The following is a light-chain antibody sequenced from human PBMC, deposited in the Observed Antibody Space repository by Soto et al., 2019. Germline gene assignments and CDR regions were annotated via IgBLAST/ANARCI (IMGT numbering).Light chain of an antibody. CDR3: SSYTSSSTYVV. V-gene: IGLV2-14*01. CDR1: RSDVGGYNY. J-gene: IGLJ2*01. CDR2: DVS. Sequence: QSALTQPASVSGSPGQSITISCTGTRSDVGGYNYVSWYQQHPGKAPKLMICDVSNRPSGVSNRFSGSKSGNTASLTISGLQAEDEADYYCSSYTSSSTYVVFGGGTQLTVL.